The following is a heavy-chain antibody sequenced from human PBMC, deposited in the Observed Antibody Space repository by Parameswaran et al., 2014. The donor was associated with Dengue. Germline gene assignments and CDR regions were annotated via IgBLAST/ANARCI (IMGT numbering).Heavy chain of an antibody. CDR3: ARHYDTVTTDWYFDL. Sequence: RWIRQPPGKGLEWIGYIYYSGSTNYNPSLKSRVTISVDTSKNQFSLKLSSVTAADTAVYYCARHYDTVTTDWYFDLWGRGTLVTVSS. D-gene: IGHD4-17*01. V-gene: IGHV4-59*08. CDR2: IYYSGST. J-gene: IGHJ2*01.